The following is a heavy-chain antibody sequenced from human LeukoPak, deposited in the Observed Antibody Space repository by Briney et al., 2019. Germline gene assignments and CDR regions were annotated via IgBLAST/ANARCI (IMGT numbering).Heavy chain of an antibody. D-gene: IGHD3-10*01. CDR3: ARWEVRLNAFEM. CDR1: GDSVSGYY. Sequence: SETLSPTCIVSGDSVSGYYWNWIRQPPGKGLEWISCTHHSGNTLYNPSLKSRVTTSVDTSKNQFSLSLSSVTAADTAVYYCARWEVRLNAFEMWGQGTMVTVSS. J-gene: IGHJ3*02. CDR2: THHSGNT. V-gene: IGHV4-59*02.